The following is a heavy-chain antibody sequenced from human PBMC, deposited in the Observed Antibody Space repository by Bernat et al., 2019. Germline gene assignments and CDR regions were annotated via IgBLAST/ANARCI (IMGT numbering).Heavy chain of an antibody. CDR3: ARQHYVDYVMKYFQH. Sequence: QLQLQESGPGLVKPSETLSLICTVPVGSISSSSYYWGWIRQPPGKGLEWIGSIYYSGSTYYTPSLKSRVTISVDTSKNHFYLKLSSVTAADTDVYYCARQHYVDYVMKYFQHWGQGTLVTVSS. D-gene: IGHD4-17*01. V-gene: IGHV4-39*01. CDR2: IYYSGST. CDR1: VGSISSSSYY. J-gene: IGHJ1*01.